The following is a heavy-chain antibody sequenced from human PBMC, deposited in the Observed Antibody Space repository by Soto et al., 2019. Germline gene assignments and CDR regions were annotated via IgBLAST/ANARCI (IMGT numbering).Heavy chain of an antibody. CDR1: GFAVSSKY. Sequence: GGSLILSCAASGFAVSSKYMTWVRQAPGKGLEWVSVIYGGGTTYYADSVKGRFTISRDTSKNTLYLQMNSLRAEDTAVYYCVQTTGWPGFDFWGQGTLVTVSS. CDR2: IYGGGTT. J-gene: IGHJ4*02. D-gene: IGHD6-19*01. V-gene: IGHV3-53*01. CDR3: VQTTGWPGFDF.